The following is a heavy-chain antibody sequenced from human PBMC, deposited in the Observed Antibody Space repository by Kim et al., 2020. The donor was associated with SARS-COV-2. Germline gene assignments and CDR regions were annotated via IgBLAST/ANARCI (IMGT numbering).Heavy chain of an antibody. V-gene: IGHV3-20*04. CDR2: INWNGGST. J-gene: IGHJ3*02. CDR3: ARDGPYYYDSSGYHAFDI. D-gene: IGHD3-22*01. CDR1: GFTFDDYG. Sequence: GGSLRLSCAASGFTFDDYGMSWVRQAPGKGLEWVSGINWNGGSTGYADSVKGRFTISRDNAKNSLYLQMNSLRAEDTALYYCARDGPYYYDSSGYHAFDIWGQGTMVSVSS.